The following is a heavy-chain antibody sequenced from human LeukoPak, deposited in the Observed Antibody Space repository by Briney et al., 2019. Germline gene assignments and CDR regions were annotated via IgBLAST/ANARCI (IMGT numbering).Heavy chain of an antibody. J-gene: IGHJ6*02. CDR3: ARVAIFGVVRGDGMDV. Sequence: ASVKVSCKASGYTFTGYYMHWVRQAPGQGLEWMGRINPNSGGTNYAQKFQGRVTMTRDTSISTAYMELSRLRSDDTAVYYCARVAIFGVVRGDGMDVWGQGTTVTVSS. CDR2: INPNSGGT. V-gene: IGHV1-2*06. D-gene: IGHD3-3*01. CDR1: GYTFTGYY.